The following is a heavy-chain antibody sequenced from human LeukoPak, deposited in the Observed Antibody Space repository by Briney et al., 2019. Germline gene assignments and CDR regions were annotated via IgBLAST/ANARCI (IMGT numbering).Heavy chain of an antibody. V-gene: IGHV4-34*01. Sequence: SETLSLTCAVYGGSFSGYYWSWIRQPPGKGLEWIGEINNSGSTNYNPSLKSRVTISVDTSKNQFSLKLSSVTAADTAVYYCARGRYCSSTSCRGPIDYWGQGTLVTVSS. CDR3: ARGRYCSSTSCRGPIDY. CDR1: GGSFSGYY. D-gene: IGHD2-2*01. J-gene: IGHJ4*02. CDR2: INNSGST.